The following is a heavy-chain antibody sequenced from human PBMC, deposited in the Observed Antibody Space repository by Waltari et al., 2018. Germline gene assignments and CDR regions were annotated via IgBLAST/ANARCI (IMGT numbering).Heavy chain of an antibody. CDR1: GGSISSGSYY. D-gene: IGHD3-22*01. J-gene: IGHJ5*02. CDR3: ARGSGYPPNWFDP. Sequence: QVQLQESGPGLVKPSQTLSLTCTVSGGSISSGSYYWSWIRQPAGKGLEWIGYISTSGSTNYTPALKDRVTISVDTCKNQFSLKLSAVTAADTAVYYCARGSGYPPNWFDPWGQGTLVTVSS. CDR2: ISTSGST. V-gene: IGHV4-61*09.